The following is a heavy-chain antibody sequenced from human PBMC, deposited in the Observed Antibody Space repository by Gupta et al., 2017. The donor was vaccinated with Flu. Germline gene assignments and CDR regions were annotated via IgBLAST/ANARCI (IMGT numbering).Heavy chain of an antibody. Sequence: GFTWVRQAPGQGLEWMGWISAYTGNTNYAQNLQGRVTMTTDTSTSTAYMELRSLRSDDTAVYYCARGAAYCGGDCYPTLDYWGQGTLVTVSS. CDR3: ARGAAYCGGDCYPTLDY. CDR1: G. D-gene: IGHD2-21*02. CDR2: ISAYTGNT. J-gene: IGHJ4*02. V-gene: IGHV1-18*01.